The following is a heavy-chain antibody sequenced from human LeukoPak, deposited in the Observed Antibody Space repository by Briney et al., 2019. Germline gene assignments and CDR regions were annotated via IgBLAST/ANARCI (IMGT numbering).Heavy chain of an antibody. V-gene: IGHV4-59*01. J-gene: IGHJ3*01. CDR3: ARDRRGSYYTFDL. CDR1: GASINGYF. D-gene: IGHD1-26*01. CDR2: VSHTGAT. Sequence: PSETLSLTCSVSGASINGYFWIWVRQTPEKGLEWISYVSHTGATTSNPTLKSRVSITIDTSKSQISLSMTSVTAADSALYYCARDRRGSYYTFDLWGPGTIVSVS.